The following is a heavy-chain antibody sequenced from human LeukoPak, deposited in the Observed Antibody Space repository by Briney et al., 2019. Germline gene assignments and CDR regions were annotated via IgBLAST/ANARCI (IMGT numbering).Heavy chain of an antibody. CDR2: IYYSGST. Sequence: SETLSLTCAVSGGSISSYYWSWIRQPPGKGLEWIGYIYYSGSTNYNPSLKSRVTISVDTSKNQFSLKLSSVTAADTAVYYCARRGSGWGNAFDIWGQGTMVTVPS. V-gene: IGHV4-59*08. CDR3: ARRGSGWGNAFDI. D-gene: IGHD6-19*01. J-gene: IGHJ3*02. CDR1: GGSISSYY.